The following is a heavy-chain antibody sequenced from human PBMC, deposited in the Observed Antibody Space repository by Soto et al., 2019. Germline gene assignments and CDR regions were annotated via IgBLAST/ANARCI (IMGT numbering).Heavy chain of an antibody. J-gene: IGHJ3*02. Sequence: QVQLVQSGAEVKKPGSSVKVSCKASGGTFSSYAISWVRQAPGQGLEWMGGIISFFGTANYAQKFQGRVTNPADESKSKAHMGLSSLRSEDTSGYYCAREPSAPLAGYKSRWYCAFDNWGQGAMGAVS. CDR1: GGTFSSYA. CDR2: IISFFGTA. D-gene: IGHD6-13*01. V-gene: IGHV1-69*01. CDR3: AREPSAPLAGYKSRWYCAFDN.